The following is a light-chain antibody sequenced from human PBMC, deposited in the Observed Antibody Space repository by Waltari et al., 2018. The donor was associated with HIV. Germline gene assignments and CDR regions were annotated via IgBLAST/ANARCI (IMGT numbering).Light chain of an antibody. CDR2: AES. V-gene: IGKV3-11*01. Sequence: VLTQSPATLSLSPGERATLSCRASQSVSSFLAWYQQKPGQAPRLLIYAESNRATGIPARFTGSGSGTDFTLTISSLEPEDFAVYYCQEYSSWPPITFGQGTRLEIK. CDR3: QEYSSWPPIT. J-gene: IGKJ5*01. CDR1: QSVSSF.